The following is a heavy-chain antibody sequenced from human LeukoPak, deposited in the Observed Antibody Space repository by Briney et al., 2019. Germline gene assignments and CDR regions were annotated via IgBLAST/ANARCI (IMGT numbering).Heavy chain of an antibody. CDR2: ISSSGSTI. CDR3: ARDRSSSSYGMDV. CDR1: GFTFSSYE. D-gene: IGHD6-13*01. Sequence: KTGGSLRLSCAASGFTFSSYEMNWVRQAPGKGLEWASYISSSGSTIYYADSVKGRFTISRDNAKNSLYLQMNSLRAEDTAVYYCARDRSSSSYGMDVWGKGTTVTVSS. J-gene: IGHJ6*04. V-gene: IGHV3-48*03.